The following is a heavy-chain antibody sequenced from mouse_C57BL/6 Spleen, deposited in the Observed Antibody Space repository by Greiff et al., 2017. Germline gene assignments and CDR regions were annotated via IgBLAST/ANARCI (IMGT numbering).Heavy chain of an antibody. CDR1: GFTFSSYA. D-gene: IGHD2-5*01. V-gene: IGHV5-4*01. Sequence: EVQRVESGGGLVKPGGSLKLSCAASGFTFSSYAMSWVRQTPEKRLEWVATISDGGSYTYYPDNVKGRFTISRDNAKNNLYLQMSHLKSEDTAMYYCARECDSNYPWFAYWGQGTLVTVSA. CDR2: ISDGGSYT. J-gene: IGHJ3*01. CDR3: ARECDSNYPWFAY.